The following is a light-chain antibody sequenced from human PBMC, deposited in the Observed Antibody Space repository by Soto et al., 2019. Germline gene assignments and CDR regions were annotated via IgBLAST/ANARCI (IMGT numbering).Light chain of an antibody. Sequence: EIQMTQSPSSLSAAVRDRVPITCRARQSLSSYLNWYQQKLGKAPQILIYAAASLQSGVPSRFSGSGSGTDFTLTISSLQPADFATYDCQQSYSTPRTFGQGTKLEI. J-gene: IGKJ2*01. CDR2: AAA. CDR3: QQSYSTPRT. CDR1: QSLSSY. V-gene: IGKV1-39*01.